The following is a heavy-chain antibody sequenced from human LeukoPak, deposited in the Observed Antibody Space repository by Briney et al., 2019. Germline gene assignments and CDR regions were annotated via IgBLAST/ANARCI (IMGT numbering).Heavy chain of an antibody. CDR1: GFTFSSYA. Sequence: GGSLRLSCAASGFTFSSYAMHWVRQAPGKGLEWVAVISYGGNNKYYADSVKGRFTISRDNAKNSLYLQMNSLRAEDTAVYYCASRYSSSWYFAYWGQGTLVTVSS. CDR2: ISYGGNNK. V-gene: IGHV3-30*04. J-gene: IGHJ4*02. D-gene: IGHD6-13*01. CDR3: ASRYSSSWYFAY.